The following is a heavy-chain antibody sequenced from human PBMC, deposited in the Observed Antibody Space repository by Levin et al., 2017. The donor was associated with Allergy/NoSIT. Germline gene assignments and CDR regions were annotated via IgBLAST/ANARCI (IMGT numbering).Heavy chain of an antibody. CDR2: IKQDGTEK. J-gene: IGHJ4*02. Sequence: GGSLRLSCAVSGFTFSNYWMSWVRQAPGKGLEWVANIKQDGTEKYYVDSVKGRFTISRDNAKNSLYLQMNSLRAEDTAVFYCARGRGLDYWGQGTLVTVSS. CDR1: GFTFSNYW. V-gene: IGHV3-7*01. CDR3: ARGRGLDY.